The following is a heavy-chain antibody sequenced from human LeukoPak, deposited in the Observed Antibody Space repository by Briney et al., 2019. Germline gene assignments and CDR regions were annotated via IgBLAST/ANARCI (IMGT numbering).Heavy chain of an antibody. V-gene: IGHV4-39*01. CDR3: ARQIVVVVEGEFDY. CDR2: IYYSGST. D-gene: IGHD2-15*01. Sequence: SETLSLTCTVSGGSISSSSYYWGWIRQPPGKGLEWIGSIYYSGSTYYSPSLKSRVTISVDTSKNQFSLKLSSVTAADTAVYYCARQIVVVVEGEFDYWGQGTLVTVSS. CDR1: GGSISSSSYY. J-gene: IGHJ4*02.